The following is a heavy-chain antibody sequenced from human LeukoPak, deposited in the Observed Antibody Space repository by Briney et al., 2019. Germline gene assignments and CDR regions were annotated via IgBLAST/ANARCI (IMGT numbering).Heavy chain of an antibody. J-gene: IGHJ4*02. V-gene: IGHV3-7*05. D-gene: IGHD3-10*01. CDR1: GFTFSGYW. Sequence: GGSLRLSCAASGFTFSGYWMSWVRQAPGRGLEWVANIDEDGSGKYYVDSVKGRFTISRDNAENSLDLQMNSLRAEDTAVYYCARTYGSGSFDYWGQGTLVTISS. CDR2: IDEDGSGK. CDR3: ARTYGSGSFDY.